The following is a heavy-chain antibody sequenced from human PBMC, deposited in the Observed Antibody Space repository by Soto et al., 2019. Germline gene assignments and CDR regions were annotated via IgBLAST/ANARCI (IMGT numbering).Heavy chain of an antibody. V-gene: IGHV3-30*18. CDR2: ISYEGSTQ. D-gene: IGHD6-13*01. CDR3: AKDGMGIAAAGGYMDV. J-gene: IGHJ6*03. Sequence: QVQLVESGGGVVQPGRSLRLSCAASGFTFSSYGMHWVRQAPGKGLEWVAVISYEGSTQYYADSVKGRFTSSRDNSQNTLYMQMNSLRGEDTAVYYCAKDGMGIAAAGGYMDVWGKGTTVTVSS. CDR1: GFTFSSYG.